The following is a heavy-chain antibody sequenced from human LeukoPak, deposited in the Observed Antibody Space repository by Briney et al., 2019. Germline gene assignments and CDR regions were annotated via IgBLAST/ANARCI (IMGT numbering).Heavy chain of an antibody. V-gene: IGHV3-7*01. Sequence: GGSLRLACAAFGFTFSRHWMSWVRQAPGKGLEWVANIKQDGSEKLYVDSVKGRFTISRDNAKNSLYLQMNSLRAEDTAVYYCARDPVHSSGWFAVSYYYMDVWGKGTTVTVSS. CDR2: IKQDGSEK. CDR3: ARDPVHSSGWFAVSYYYMDV. D-gene: IGHD6-19*01. J-gene: IGHJ6*03. CDR1: GFTFSRHW.